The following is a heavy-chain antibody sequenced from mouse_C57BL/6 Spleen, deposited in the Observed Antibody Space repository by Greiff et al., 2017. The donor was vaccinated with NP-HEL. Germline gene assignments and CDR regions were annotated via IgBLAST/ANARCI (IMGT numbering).Heavy chain of an antibody. J-gene: IGHJ3*01. Sequence: VQLQQPGAELVMPGASVKLSCKASGYTFTSYWMHWVKQRPGQGLEWIGELDPSDSYTNYNQKFKGKSTLTVDKSSSTAYMQLSSLTSEDSAVYYCARVDYYGSSAWFAYWGQGTLVTVSA. D-gene: IGHD1-1*01. CDR2: LDPSDSYT. CDR3: ARVDYYGSSAWFAY. V-gene: IGHV1-69*01. CDR1: GYTFTSYW.